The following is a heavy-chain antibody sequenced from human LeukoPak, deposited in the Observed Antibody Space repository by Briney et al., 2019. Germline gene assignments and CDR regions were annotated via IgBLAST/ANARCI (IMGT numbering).Heavy chain of an antibody. CDR3: AELGITMIGGV. Sequence: GGALRLSCAASGFTFSSYEMNWVRQAPGKGLEWVSYISSSGSTIYYADSVKGRFTISRDNAKNSLYLQVNSLRAEDTAVYYCAELGITMIGGVWGKGTTVTISS. J-gene: IGHJ6*04. D-gene: IGHD3-10*02. CDR2: ISSSGSTI. CDR1: GFTFSSYE. V-gene: IGHV3-48*03.